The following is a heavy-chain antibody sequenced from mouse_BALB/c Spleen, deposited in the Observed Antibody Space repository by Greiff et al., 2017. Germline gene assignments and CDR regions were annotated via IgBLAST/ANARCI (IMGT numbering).Heavy chain of an antibody. CDR3: ASYYDYGHYAMDY. Sequence: EVQLQESGPSLVKPSQTLSLTCSATGDSITSGYWNWIRKFPGNKLEYMGYISYSGSTYYNPSLKSRISITRDTSKNQYYLQLNSVTTEDTATYYCASYYDYGHYAMDYWGQGTSVTVSS. CDR2: ISYSGST. V-gene: IGHV3-8*02. J-gene: IGHJ4*01. CDR1: GDSITSGY. D-gene: IGHD2-4*01.